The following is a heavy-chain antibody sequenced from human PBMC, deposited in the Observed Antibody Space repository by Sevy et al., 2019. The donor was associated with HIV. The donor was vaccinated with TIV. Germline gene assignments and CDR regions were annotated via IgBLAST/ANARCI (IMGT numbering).Heavy chain of an antibody. Sequence: GGSLRLSCAASGFTFSTYDMHWVRQVIGRGPEWVSGIDTAGNTYYPDSVKGRFTMSRENAKNSLYLQMNFLRAGDTAVYYCARAVAGTHWLDPWGQGTLVTVSS. D-gene: IGHD6-19*01. CDR1: GFTFSTYD. CDR3: ARAVAGTHWLDP. V-gene: IGHV3-13*01. J-gene: IGHJ5*02. CDR2: IDTAGNT.